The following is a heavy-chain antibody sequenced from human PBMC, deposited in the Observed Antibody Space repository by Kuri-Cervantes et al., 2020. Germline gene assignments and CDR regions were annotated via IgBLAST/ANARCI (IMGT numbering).Heavy chain of an antibody. J-gene: IGHJ4*02. CDR1: GFTFSSYE. D-gene: IGHD3-3*01. Sequence: GESLKISCAASGFTFSSYEMNWVRQAPGKGLEWVSYISSSGSTIHYADSVKGRFTISRDNAKNSLYLQMNSLRAEDTAVYYCARGTTIFGVVIIPFDYWGQGTLVTVSS. CDR3: ARGTTIFGVVIIPFDY. V-gene: IGHV3-48*03. CDR2: ISSSGSTI.